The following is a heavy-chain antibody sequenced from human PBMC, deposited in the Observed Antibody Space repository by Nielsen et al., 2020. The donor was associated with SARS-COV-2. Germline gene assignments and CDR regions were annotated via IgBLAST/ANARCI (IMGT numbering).Heavy chain of an antibody. CDR1: GYTFTGYY. CDR2: INPNSGGT. Sequence: ASVKVPCKASGYTFTGYYMHWVRQAPGQGLEWMGWINPNSGGTNYAQKFQGRVTMTRDTSISTAYMELSRLRSDDTAVYYCARGRVHVCWQNLVCEYGMDVWGQGTTVTVSS. J-gene: IGHJ6*02. V-gene: IGHV1-2*02. D-gene: IGHD2-8*01. CDR3: ARGRVHVCWQNLVCEYGMDV.